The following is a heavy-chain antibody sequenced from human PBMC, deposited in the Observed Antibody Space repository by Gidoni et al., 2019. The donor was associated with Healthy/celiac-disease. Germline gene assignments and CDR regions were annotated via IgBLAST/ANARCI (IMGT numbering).Heavy chain of an antibody. Sequence: QLQLQESGPGLVKPSETLSLTCTVSGGSISGSRYYWGWVRQPPGKGLEWMGSSYYSGSTYYNPSRKSRVTMSVDTSKNQFSLKLSSVTAADTAGYYGASQRIVLVVYAMDYWGQGTLVTVSS. CDR2: SYYSGST. J-gene: IGHJ4*02. CDR1: GGSISGSRYY. D-gene: IGHD2-8*02. CDR3: ASQRIVLVVYAMDY. V-gene: IGHV4-39*01.